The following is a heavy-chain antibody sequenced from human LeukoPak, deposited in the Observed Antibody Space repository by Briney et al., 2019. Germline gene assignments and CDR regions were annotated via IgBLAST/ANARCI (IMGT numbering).Heavy chain of an antibody. CDR3: ARASQLGFYFDD. V-gene: IGHV3-7*04. CDR2: IRQDGSEK. D-gene: IGHD1-1*01. J-gene: IGHJ4*02. Sequence: GGSLRLSCAASAFTFSSYWMSWVRQAPGKGLEWVANIRQDGSEKYYVDSVKGRFTISRDNAKNSLYLQMNSLRAEDTAVYYCARASQLGFYFDDWGQGTLVTVSS. CDR1: AFTFSSYW.